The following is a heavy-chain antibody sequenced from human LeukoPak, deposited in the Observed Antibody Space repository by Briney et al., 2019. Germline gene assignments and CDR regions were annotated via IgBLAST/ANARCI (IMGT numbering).Heavy chain of an antibody. D-gene: IGHD2-2*01. V-gene: IGHV3-30-3*01. Sequence: GRSLRLSCAASGFTFSSYAMHWVRQAPGKGLEWVAVISYDGSNKYYADSVRGRFTISRDNGKNSLFLQMHSLTNEDTAVYYCARDWGFCASTSCPTSNYWGQGTLVTVSS. J-gene: IGHJ4*02. CDR1: GFTFSSYA. CDR2: ISYDGSNK. CDR3: ARDWGFCASTSCPTSNY.